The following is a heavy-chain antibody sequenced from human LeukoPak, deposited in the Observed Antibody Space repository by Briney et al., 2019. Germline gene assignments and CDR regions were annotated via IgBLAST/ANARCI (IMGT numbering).Heavy chain of an antibody. Sequence: KTSETLSLTCPVSGGSISNYDYWTWIRQPPGKGLEWIGYVYYTGSTNFNPSLKSRVTMSLDTSRNQFSLKLTSLTAADTAVYYCARGAMATTPFFDYWGQGTLVTVSS. CDR3: ARGAMATTPFFDY. CDR2: VYYTGST. J-gene: IGHJ4*02. CDR1: GGSISNYDY. D-gene: IGHD5-24*01. V-gene: IGHV4-59*01.